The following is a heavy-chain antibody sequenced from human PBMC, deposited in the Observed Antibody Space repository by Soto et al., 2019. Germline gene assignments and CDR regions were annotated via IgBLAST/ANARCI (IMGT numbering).Heavy chain of an antibody. J-gene: IGHJ4*02. CDR1: GYTFTNFA. CDR3: ARFSGDGSGNNFDN. Sequence: QVQLVQSGAAVKKPGASVKVSCKASGYTFTNFAIHWVRQAPGQSLAWMGRINAGDGNTRYAQNPQGRVTITRDTSASTAYLELSSLTSEDTAVYYCARFSGDGSGNNFDNWGQGTLVTVSS. D-gene: IGHD3-10*01. V-gene: IGHV1-3*01. CDR2: INAGDGNT.